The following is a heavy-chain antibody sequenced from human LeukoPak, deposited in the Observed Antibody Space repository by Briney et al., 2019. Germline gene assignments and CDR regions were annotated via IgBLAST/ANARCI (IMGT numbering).Heavy chain of an antibody. D-gene: IGHD6-6*01. CDR2: ISGSGGST. CDR1: GFTFSGYA. V-gene: IGHV3-23*01. J-gene: IGHJ4*02. CDR3: AKWKYSNSGIDDY. Sequence: GGSLRLSCAASGFTFSGYAMTWVRQAPGKGLEWVSGISGSGGSTYYADSVKGRFTISRDNSKNMLYLQMNSLRAEDTAVYYCAKWKYSNSGIDDYWGQGTLVTVSS.